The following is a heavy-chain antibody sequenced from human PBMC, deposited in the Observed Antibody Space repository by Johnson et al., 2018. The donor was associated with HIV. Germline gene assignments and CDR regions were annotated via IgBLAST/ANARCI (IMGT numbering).Heavy chain of an antibody. D-gene: IGHD1-26*01. CDR3: ARAGVGAGAFDI. CDR1: GFTFSSYD. V-gene: IGHV3-13*01. Sequence: VQLVESGGGLVQPGGSLRLSCAASGFTFSSYDMHWVRQATGKGLEWVSAIGTAGDTYYPGSVKGRFTSSREKAKNALDLQMNSLRAGDTAVYYCARAGVGAGAFDIWGQGTMVTVSS. J-gene: IGHJ3*02. CDR2: IGTAGDT.